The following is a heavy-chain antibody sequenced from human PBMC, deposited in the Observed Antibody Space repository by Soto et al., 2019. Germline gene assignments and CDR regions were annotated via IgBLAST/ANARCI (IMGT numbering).Heavy chain of an antibody. D-gene: IGHD3-10*01. CDR1: GFTFSSYA. V-gene: IGHV3-23*01. CDR3: AKGTYYYGSGPFLDP. Sequence: PGGSLRLSCAASGFTFSSYAMRWVRQAPGKGLEWVSAISGSGGSTYYADSVKGRFTISRDNSKNTLYLQMNSLRAEDTAVYYSAKGTYYYGSGPFLDPWGQGTLVTVSS. J-gene: IGHJ5*02. CDR2: ISGSGGST.